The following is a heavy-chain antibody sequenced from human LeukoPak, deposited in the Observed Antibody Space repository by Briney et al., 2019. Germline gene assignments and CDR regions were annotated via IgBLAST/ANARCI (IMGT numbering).Heavy chain of an antibody. D-gene: IGHD3-10*01. CDR1: GGTFSSYA. Sequence: ASVKVSCKASGGTFSSYAISWVRQAPGQGLEWMGGIIPIFGTANYAQKFQGRVTITADESTSTAYMELSSLRSEDTAVYYCASPRGSGSLYYFDYWGQGTLVTVSS. J-gene: IGHJ4*02. CDR2: IIPIFGTA. CDR3: ASPRGSGSLYYFDY. V-gene: IGHV1-69*13.